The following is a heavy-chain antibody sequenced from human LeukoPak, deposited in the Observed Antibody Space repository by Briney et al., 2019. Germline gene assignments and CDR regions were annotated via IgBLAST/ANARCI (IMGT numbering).Heavy chain of an antibody. D-gene: IGHD2-15*01. CDR3: ARDYCSGPKCYFIDY. V-gene: IGHV3-48*04. Sequence: GGSLRLSCAASGFTFSNYSMNWVRQAPGKGLEWVSYITSSSTVYYAGSVKGRFTISRDNAKNSLFLQMNSLRAEDTAVYYCARDYCSGPKCYFIDYWGQGALVTVSS. J-gene: IGHJ4*02. CDR2: ITSSSTV. CDR1: GFTFSNYS.